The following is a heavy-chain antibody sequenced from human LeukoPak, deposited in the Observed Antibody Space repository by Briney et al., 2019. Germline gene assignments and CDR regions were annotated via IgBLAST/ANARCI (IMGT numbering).Heavy chain of an antibody. CDR1: GGSISSSSYY. Sequence: PETLSLTCTVSGGSISSSSYYWGWIRQPPGKGLEWIGSIYYSGSTYYNPSLKSRVTISVDTSKNQFSLKLSSVTAADTAVYYCARGYCINGVCYTGSSWGIDYWGQGTLVTVSS. CDR3: ARGYCINGVCYTGSSWGIDY. CDR2: IYYSGST. D-gene: IGHD2-8*01. J-gene: IGHJ4*02. V-gene: IGHV4-39*07.